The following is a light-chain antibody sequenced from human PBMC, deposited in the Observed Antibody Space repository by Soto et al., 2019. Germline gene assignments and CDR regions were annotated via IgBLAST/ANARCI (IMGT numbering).Light chain of an antibody. V-gene: IGKV3-11*01. Sequence: EIVLTQSPATLSLSPGERATLSCRASQSVSSYLAWYQQKPGQAPRLLIYDASNRATGIPDRFSGSGSGTDFTLTISSLEPEAFAVYYCQQRSNWLTFGGGTKVEIK. CDR2: DAS. J-gene: IGKJ4*01. CDR3: QQRSNWLT. CDR1: QSVSSY.